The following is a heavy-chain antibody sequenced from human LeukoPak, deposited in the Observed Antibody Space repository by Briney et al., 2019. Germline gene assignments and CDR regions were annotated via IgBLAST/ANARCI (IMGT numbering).Heavy chain of an antibody. J-gene: IGHJ4*02. CDR2: IYTGGDT. Sequence: GGSLILSCAASGFTVSATYMNWVRQAPGKGLEWVSIIYTGGDTYYADSVKGRFTISRDISKSTLYLQMNSLRAEDTAVYYCARGTVTAPDYWGQGTLVTVSS. CDR3: ARGTVTAPDY. D-gene: IGHD4-17*01. V-gene: IGHV3-53*01. CDR1: GFTVSATY.